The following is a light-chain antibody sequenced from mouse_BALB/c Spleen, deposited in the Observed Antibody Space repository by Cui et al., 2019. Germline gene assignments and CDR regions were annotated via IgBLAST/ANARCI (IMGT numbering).Light chain of an antibody. J-gene: IGKJ5*01. CDR2: WTS. CDR1: QDVGTA. CDR3: QQYSSYPPSLT. V-gene: IGKV6-23*01. Sequence: DIVMTQSHKFMSTSVGDRVSITCKASQDVGTAVAWYQQKPGQSPKLLIYWTSTRHTGVPDRCTGSGSGTDFTLTISNVQSEDLADYFCQQYSSYPPSLTFGAGTKLELK.